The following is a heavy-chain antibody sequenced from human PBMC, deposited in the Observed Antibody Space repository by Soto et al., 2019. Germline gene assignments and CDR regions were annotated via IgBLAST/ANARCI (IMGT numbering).Heavy chain of an antibody. D-gene: IGHD3-10*01. J-gene: IGHJ2*01. V-gene: IGHV3-23*01. CDR2: ISGGGDAT. CDR3: ARKVPGSTTRPDYWYFDL. Sequence: EVQLLESGGGLVQRGGSLRLSCAASGFTFISYAMNWVRQAPGKGLQWVSAISGGGDATFYADSVKGRFTISRDNSRNTVTLQMNSLGADDTAVYYCARKVPGSTTRPDYWYFDLWGRGTLVTVSS. CDR1: GFTFISYA.